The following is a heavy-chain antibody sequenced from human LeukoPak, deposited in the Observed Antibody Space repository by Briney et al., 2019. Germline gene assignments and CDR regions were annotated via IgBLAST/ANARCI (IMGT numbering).Heavy chain of an antibody. D-gene: IGHD2-2*01. CDR2: INHSGST. V-gene: IGHV4-34*01. CDR1: GGSFSGYY. Sequence: SETLSLTCAVYGGSFSGYYWSWVRQPPGKGLGWIGEINHSGSTNYNPSLKSRVTISVDTSKNQFSLKLSSVTAADTAVYYCARGPRRGYAYYFDYWGQGTLVTVSS. CDR3: ARGPRRGYAYYFDY. J-gene: IGHJ4*02.